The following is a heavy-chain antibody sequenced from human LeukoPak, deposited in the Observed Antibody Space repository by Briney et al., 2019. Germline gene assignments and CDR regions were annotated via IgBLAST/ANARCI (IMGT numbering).Heavy chain of an antibody. J-gene: IGHJ4*02. CDR3: ARHDTSGYYLFDY. D-gene: IGHD3-22*01. V-gene: IGHV4-39*01. CDR2: IYYSGNT. CDR1: GVSISSSNSY. Sequence: PSETLSLTCTVSGVSISSSNSYWGWIRQPPGEGLEWIGSIYYSGNTYYNASLKSQVSISIDTSKNQFSLRLTSVTAADTAVYYCARHDTSGYYLFDYWGQGTLVTVSS.